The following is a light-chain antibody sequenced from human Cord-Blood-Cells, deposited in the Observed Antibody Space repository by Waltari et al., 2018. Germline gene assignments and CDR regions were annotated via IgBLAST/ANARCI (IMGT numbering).Light chain of an antibody. CDR2: DVS. J-gene: IGLJ1*01. CDR1: SSDVGGYNY. Sequence: QSALTQPASVSGSPGQSITISCTGTSSDVGGYNYVSWYQQHPGKAPKLMIYDVSNRPSVVSNRFSGSKSGNTASLTISGLQAEDDADYYCSSYTSSSTYVFGTGTKVTVL. CDR3: SSYTSSSTYV. V-gene: IGLV2-14*01.